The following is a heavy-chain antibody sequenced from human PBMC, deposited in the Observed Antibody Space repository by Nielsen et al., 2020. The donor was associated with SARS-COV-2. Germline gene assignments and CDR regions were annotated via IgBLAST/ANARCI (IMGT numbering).Heavy chain of an antibody. Sequence: ASVKVSCKASGYTFTTYGIGWVRQASGQGLEWMGSISRINGKTQYAQKFQGRVTMTTDTSTTTAYMELRSLRSDDTAVYYCARAVGDDYVWGSYHPPRVDRWGQGTLVTVSS. CDR3: ARAVGDDYVWGSYHPPRVDR. CDR2: ISRINGKT. CDR1: GYTFTTYG. D-gene: IGHD3-16*02. V-gene: IGHV1-18*04. J-gene: IGHJ5*02.